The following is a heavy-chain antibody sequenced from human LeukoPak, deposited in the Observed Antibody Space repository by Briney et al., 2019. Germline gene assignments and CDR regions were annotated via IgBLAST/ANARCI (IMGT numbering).Heavy chain of an antibody. CDR2: ISSSSSYI. CDR1: GFTFSSYS. Sequence: GSLRLSCAASGFTFSSYSMNWVRQAPGKGLEWVSSISSSSSYIYYADSVKGRFTISRDNAKNSLYLQMNSLRAEDTAVYYCARVHNGDYEDAFDIWGQGTMVTVSS. CDR3: ARVHNGDYEDAFDI. J-gene: IGHJ3*02. D-gene: IGHD4-17*01. V-gene: IGHV3-21*01.